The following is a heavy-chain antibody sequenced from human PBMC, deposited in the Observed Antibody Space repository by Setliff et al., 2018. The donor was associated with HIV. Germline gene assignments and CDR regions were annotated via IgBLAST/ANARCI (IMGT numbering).Heavy chain of an antibody. CDR3: ARSQRGYSGQYSFEY. D-gene: IGHD5-12*01. J-gene: IGHJ4*02. CDR1: GGSISSGSYY. V-gene: IGHV4-61*05. CDR2: INHSGST. Sequence: NPSETLSLTCTVSGGSISSGSYYWSWIRQPPGKGLEWIGEINHSGSTNYNPSPKSRATMSVDKSKNQFSLRLSSVTAADTAVYHCARSQRGYSGQYSFEYWGQGRRVTVSS.